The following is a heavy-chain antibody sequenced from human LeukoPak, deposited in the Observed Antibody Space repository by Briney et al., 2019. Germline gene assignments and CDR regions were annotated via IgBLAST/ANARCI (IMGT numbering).Heavy chain of an antibody. CDR3: ARDCAVAVWTFDY. CDR1: GFTFSSYT. Sequence: GSLRLSCAASGFTFSSYTMNWVRQPPGKGLEWVSNIGTSSTTIYYADSVKGRFTISRDNAKNSLYLQMNSLRADDTAVYYCARDCAVAVWTFDYWGQGTLVTVSS. D-gene: IGHD6-19*01. V-gene: IGHV3-48*01. J-gene: IGHJ4*02. CDR2: IGTSSTTI.